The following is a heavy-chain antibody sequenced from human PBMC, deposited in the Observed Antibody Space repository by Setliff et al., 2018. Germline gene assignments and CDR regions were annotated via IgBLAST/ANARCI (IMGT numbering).Heavy chain of an antibody. D-gene: IGHD5-12*01. J-gene: IGHJ4*02. CDR2: IYHSGST. CDR3: ARGRVEMATITPFDY. V-gene: IGHV4-38-2*02. Sequence: TSETLSLTCTVSGDYISSGYYWGWIRQPPGKGLEWIGSIYHSGSTYYNPSLKSRVTMSVDTSKNQFSLKLSSVTAADTAVYYCARGRVEMATITPFDYWGQGTLVTVSS. CDR1: GDYISSGYY.